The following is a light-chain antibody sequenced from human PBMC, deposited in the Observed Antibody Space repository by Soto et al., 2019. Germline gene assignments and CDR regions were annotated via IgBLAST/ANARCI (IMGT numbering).Light chain of an antibody. CDR2: DIS. CDR3: QQRSAWPRNT. J-gene: IGKJ2*01. Sequence: DIVLTQFPATLSLSPGEIATLSCRASQRVSSYLAWYQRKPGQAPRLLIYDISNRATGIPARFIGSGSGTDFTLTSSSLEPEDSAVYYCQQRSAWPRNTFGQGNKLEIK. V-gene: IGKV3-11*01. CDR1: QRVSSY.